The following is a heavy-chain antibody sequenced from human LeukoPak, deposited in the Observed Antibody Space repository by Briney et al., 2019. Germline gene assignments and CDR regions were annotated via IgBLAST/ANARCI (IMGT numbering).Heavy chain of an antibody. Sequence: PGGSLRLSCAASGFTFDNYAMHWVRQAPGRGLEGVSGISWNSGSIAYADSVKGRFTISRDNAKNSLHLQMNSLRPEDTALYYCAKGGYGANSGGFDPWGQGTLVTVSS. D-gene: IGHD4-23*01. V-gene: IGHV3-9*01. CDR2: ISWNSGSI. J-gene: IGHJ5*02. CDR3: AKGGYGANSGGFDP. CDR1: GFTFDNYA.